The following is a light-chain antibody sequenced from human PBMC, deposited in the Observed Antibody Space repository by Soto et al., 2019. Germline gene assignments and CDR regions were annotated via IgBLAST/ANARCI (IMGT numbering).Light chain of an antibody. Sequence: QSVLTQPPSVSGAPGQRVTISCTGTSSNIGAGYDVHWYQQLPGTAPKLLIFGNNNRPSGVPDRFSGSKSGTSASLAITVLQAEDEADYYCQSYDISLIGDVFGAGTKVTVL. CDR3: QSYDISLIGDV. J-gene: IGLJ1*01. V-gene: IGLV1-40*01. CDR2: GNN. CDR1: SSNIGAGYD.